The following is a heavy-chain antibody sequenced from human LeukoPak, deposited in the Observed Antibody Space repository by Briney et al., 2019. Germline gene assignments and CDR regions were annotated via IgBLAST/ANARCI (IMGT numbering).Heavy chain of an antibody. CDR2: IYTSGST. V-gene: IGHV4-4*07. CDR1: GGSISSYY. D-gene: IGHD5-18*01. Sequence: SETLSLTCTVSGGSISSYYWSWIRQPAGKGLEWNGRIYTSGSTNYNPSLKSRVTMSVDTSKNQFSLKLSSVTAADTAVYYCARDFGYSYGFGDAFDIWGQGTMVTVSS. J-gene: IGHJ3*02. CDR3: ARDFGYSYGFGDAFDI.